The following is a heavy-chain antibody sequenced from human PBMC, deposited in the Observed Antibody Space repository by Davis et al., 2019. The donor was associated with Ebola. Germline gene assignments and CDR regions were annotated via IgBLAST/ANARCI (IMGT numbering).Heavy chain of an antibody. CDR2: ISSSGSTI. CDR1: GFTFSDYY. CDR3: ARDRRYNWNYVTGDTYYYGMDV. Sequence: PGGSLRLSCAASGFTFSDYYMSWIRQAPGKGLEWVSYISSSGSTIYYADSVKGRFTISRDNAKNSLYLQMNSLRAEDTAVYYCARDRRYNWNYVTGDTYYYGMDVWGQGTTVTVSS. D-gene: IGHD1-7*01. J-gene: IGHJ6*02. V-gene: IGHV3-11*01.